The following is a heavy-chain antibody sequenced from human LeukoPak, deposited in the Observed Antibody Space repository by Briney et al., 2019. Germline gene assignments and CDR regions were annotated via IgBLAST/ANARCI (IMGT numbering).Heavy chain of an antibody. CDR1: GDSLNSGNYY. CDR3: ARATLRGDPFDF. Sequence: SQTLSLTCTVSGDSLNSGNYYWTWIRQHPGKGLEWIGYIFTSGNTYYNPSLKGRLLTSVDTSKRQFSLMLTSVTAADTAVYYCARATLRGDPFDFWGQGIQVTVSS. CDR2: IFTSGNT. J-gene: IGHJ4*02. V-gene: IGHV4-31*03. D-gene: IGHD2-21*02.